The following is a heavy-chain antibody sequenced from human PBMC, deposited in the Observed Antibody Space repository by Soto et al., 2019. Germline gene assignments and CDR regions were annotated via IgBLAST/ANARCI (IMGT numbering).Heavy chain of an antibody. CDR3: AGRGSGSSIDY. Sequence: SETLSLTCTVSGGSISSYYWSWIRQPPGKGLEWIGYIYYSGSTNYNPSLKSRVTISVDTSENQFSLKLSSVTAADTAVYYCAGRGSGSSIDYWGQGSLVTVSS. V-gene: IGHV4-59*08. CDR2: IYYSGST. D-gene: IGHD3-10*01. CDR1: GGSISSYY. J-gene: IGHJ4*02.